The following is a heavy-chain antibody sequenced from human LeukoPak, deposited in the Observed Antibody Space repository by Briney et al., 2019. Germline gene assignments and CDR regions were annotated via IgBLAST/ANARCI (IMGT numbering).Heavy chain of an antibody. Sequence: PSETLSLTCTVSGGSISSSSYYWGWIRQPPGKGLEWIGSIYYSGSTYYNPSLKSRVTISVDTSKNQFSLKLSSVTAADTAVYYCARDPIAVAGTDYWGQGTLVTVSS. CDR1: GGSISSSSYY. V-gene: IGHV4-39*07. D-gene: IGHD6-19*01. CDR2: IYYSGST. J-gene: IGHJ4*02. CDR3: ARDPIAVAGTDY.